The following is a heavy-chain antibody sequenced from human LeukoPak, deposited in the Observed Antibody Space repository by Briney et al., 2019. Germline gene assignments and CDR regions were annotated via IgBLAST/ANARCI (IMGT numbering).Heavy chain of an antibody. V-gene: IGHV1-2*04. D-gene: IGHD6-13*01. J-gene: IGHJ4*02. CDR3: ARTGFIAAAAFDY. CDR1: GYTFTGYY. Sequence: GASVEVSCKASGYTFTGYYMHWVRQAPGQGLEWMGWINPNSGGTNYAQKFQGWVTMTRDTSISTAYMELSRLRSDDTAVYYCARTGFIAAAAFDYWGQGTLVTVSS. CDR2: INPNSGGT.